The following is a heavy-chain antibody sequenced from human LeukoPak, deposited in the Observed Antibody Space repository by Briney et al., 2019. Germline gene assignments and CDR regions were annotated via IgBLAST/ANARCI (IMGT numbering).Heavy chain of an antibody. CDR2: IYYSGST. J-gene: IGHJ4*02. V-gene: IGHV4-59*01. CDR1: GGSISSYY. CDR3: ARVVVVAATLTFDY. Sequence: SETLSLTCTVSGGSISSYYWSWIRQPPGKGLEWIGYIYYSGSTNYNPSLKSRVTISVDTSKNQFSLKLSSVTAADTAVYYCARVVVVAATLTFDYWGQGTLVTVSS. D-gene: IGHD2-15*01.